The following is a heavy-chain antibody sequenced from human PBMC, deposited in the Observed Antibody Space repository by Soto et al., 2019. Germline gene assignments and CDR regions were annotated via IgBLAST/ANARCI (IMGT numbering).Heavy chain of an antibody. J-gene: IGHJ2*01. CDR1: GFTFSNYG. Sequence: QVQLVESGGGVVQPGRSLRLSCAASGFTFSNYGIHWVRQAPGKGLEWVTVVGNDGSVQYYSDSVKGRFIISRDNSRNTVYLQMNSLIAEDTAMYYCAKEISVIAGPWYFDLWGSGTLVTVSS. V-gene: IGHV3-30*18. D-gene: IGHD2-21*01. CDR2: VGNDGSVQ. CDR3: AKEISVIAGPWYFDL.